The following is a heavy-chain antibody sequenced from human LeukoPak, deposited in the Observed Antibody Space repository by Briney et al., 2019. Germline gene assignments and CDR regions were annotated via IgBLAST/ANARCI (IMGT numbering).Heavy chain of an antibody. D-gene: IGHD6-19*01. V-gene: IGHV3-23*01. Sequence: QTGGSLRLSCAASGFVFSTYAMSWVRQAPGRGLEWVSGISGSGASTYSANSVKGRFTISRDNSKNTLDLQMNSLRAEDTAVYYCARPSSSSGWSEFDSWGQGTLVIVSS. CDR1: GFVFSTYA. J-gene: IGHJ4*02. CDR2: ISGSGAST. CDR3: ARPSSSSGWSEFDS.